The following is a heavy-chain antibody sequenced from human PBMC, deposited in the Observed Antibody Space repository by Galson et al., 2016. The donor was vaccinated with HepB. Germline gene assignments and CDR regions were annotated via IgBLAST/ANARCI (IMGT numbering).Heavy chain of an antibody. CDR3: ARDRAYGGLMFDS. CDR1: GFNFNTYD. D-gene: IGHD3-10*01. Sequence: SLRLSCAASGFNFNTYDMNWVRQAPGKGLEWVSYISRTSSYIYYADSVRGRFTISRDNAKNSLFLQLNSLGAADTAVYYCARDRAYGGLMFDSWGQGTLVTVSS. V-gene: IGHV3-21*04. J-gene: IGHJ4*02. CDR2: ISRTSSYI.